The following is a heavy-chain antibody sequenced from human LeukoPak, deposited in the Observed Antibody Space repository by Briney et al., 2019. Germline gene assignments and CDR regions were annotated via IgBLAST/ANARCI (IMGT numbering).Heavy chain of an antibody. J-gene: IGHJ2*01. V-gene: IGHV4-34*01. D-gene: IGHD3-16*01. CDR2: INHSGST. Sequence: SETLSLTCTVSGDSVSGVYWSWIRQPPGKGLEWIGEINHSGSTNYNPSLKSRVTISVDTSKNQFSLKLSSVTAADTAVYYCARPTSGRLRQTRYFDLWGRGTLVTVSS. CDR3: ARPTSGRLRQTRYFDL. CDR1: GDSVSGVY.